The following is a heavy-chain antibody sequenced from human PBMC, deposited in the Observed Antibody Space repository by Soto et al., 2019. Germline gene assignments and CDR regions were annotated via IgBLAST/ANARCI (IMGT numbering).Heavy chain of an antibody. J-gene: IGHJ4*02. CDR1: GYSFIANA. Sequence: ASVKVSCKTSGYSFIANAVHWVRQAPGQGLEWMGWINADNGNTKYSRKMQGRLTISRDTSASTVYMELTGLTSEDTAVYFCARDDVGSAWPYWGRGTLVTVSS. D-gene: IGHD6-19*01. V-gene: IGHV1-3*01. CDR3: ARDDVGSAWPY. CDR2: INADNGNT.